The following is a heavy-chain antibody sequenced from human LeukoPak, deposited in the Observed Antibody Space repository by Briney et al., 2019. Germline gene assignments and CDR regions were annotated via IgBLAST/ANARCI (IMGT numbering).Heavy chain of an antibody. Sequence: GGSLRLSCAASGFTFSTYGMHWVRQAPGKGLEWVAVIWYDGSNRYYADSVKGRFTISRDNSKNTLYLQMNSLRAEDTAVYYCAKDRVVRGRYYYYMDVWGKGTTVTVSS. CDR3: AKDRVVRGRYYYYMDV. J-gene: IGHJ6*03. D-gene: IGHD3-10*01. CDR2: IWYDGSNR. CDR1: GFTFSTYG. V-gene: IGHV3-33*06.